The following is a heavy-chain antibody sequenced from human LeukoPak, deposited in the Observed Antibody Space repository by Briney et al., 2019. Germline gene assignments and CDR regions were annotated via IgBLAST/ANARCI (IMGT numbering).Heavy chain of an antibody. Sequence: SQTLSLTCAVSGGSINSDSWSWIRQPPGKGLEWVGYILHGGGTYSNPSLKSRVTISVDRSKNQFSLKLTSVTAADTAVYYCARAGDYYSTGDYWGQGTLVTVSS. CDR1: GGSINSDS. CDR3: ARAGDYYSTGDY. J-gene: IGHJ4*02. CDR2: ILHGGGT. V-gene: IGHV4-30-2*01. D-gene: IGHD3-22*01.